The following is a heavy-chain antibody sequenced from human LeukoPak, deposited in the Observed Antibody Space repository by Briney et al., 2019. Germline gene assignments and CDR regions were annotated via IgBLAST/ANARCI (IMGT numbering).Heavy chain of an antibody. V-gene: IGHV4-59*01. CDR3: ARSTGVFNYYDSRGGAFDI. Sequence: PGGSLRLSCAASGFTFSSYSMNWIRQPPGKGLEWIGYFYYSGNTNYNPSLKSRVTMSVDTSRNQFSLKLSSVTAADTAVYYCARSTGVFNYYDSRGGAFDIWGQGTMVTVSS. D-gene: IGHD3-22*01. CDR1: GFTFSSYS. CDR2: FYYSGNT. J-gene: IGHJ3*02.